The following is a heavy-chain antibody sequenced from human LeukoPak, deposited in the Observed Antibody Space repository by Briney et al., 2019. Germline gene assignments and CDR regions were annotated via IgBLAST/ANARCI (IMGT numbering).Heavy chain of an antibody. CDR1: GGSISSGDYY. Sequence: SQTLSLTCTVSGGSISSGDYYWSWIRQPPGKGLEWIGYIYYSGSTYDNPSLKSRVTISVDTSKNQFSLKLSSVTAADTAVYYCARDAQRADSSVGGREFDYWGQGTLVTVSS. V-gene: IGHV4-30-4*08. CDR2: IYYSGST. J-gene: IGHJ4*02. CDR3: ARDAQRADSSVGGREFDY. D-gene: IGHD6-19*01.